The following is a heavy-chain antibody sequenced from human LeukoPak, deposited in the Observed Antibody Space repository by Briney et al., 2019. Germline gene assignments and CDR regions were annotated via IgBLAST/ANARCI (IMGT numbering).Heavy chain of an antibody. CDR3: ARERYYDILTGYYEGIDY. J-gene: IGHJ4*02. CDR1: GFTFSSYW. Sequence: PGGSLRLSCAASGFTFSSYWMSWVRQAPGKGLEWVANIKQDGSEKYYVDSVKGRFTISRDNAKNSLYLQMNSLRAEDTAVYYCARERYYDILTGYYEGIDYWGQGTLVTVSS. CDR2: IKQDGSEK. D-gene: IGHD3-9*01. V-gene: IGHV3-7*01.